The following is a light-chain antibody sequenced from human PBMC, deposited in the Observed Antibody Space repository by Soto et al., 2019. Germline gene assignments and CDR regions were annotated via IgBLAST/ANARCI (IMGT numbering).Light chain of an antibody. CDR3: LSYTASSTFV. CDR2: QVS. CDR1: TSHIGAYNS. V-gene: IGLV2-14*01. Sequence: QSLLPQPASVSWSPGESITISCTGTTSHIGAYNSFSWYQHHPGKAPKLIVFQVSFRPSAVSDRFSGSKSDNTASLTISGIQTEDEADYYCLSYTASSTFVFGTGTKVTVL. J-gene: IGLJ1*01.